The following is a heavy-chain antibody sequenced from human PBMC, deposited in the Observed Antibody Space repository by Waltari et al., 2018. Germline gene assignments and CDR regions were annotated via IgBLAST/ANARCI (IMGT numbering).Heavy chain of an antibody. J-gene: IGHJ5*02. V-gene: IGHV1-8*02. CDR2: VNPNSGAT. CDR1: GYTFINYE. Sequence: QVQLVQSGAEVLKPGASVKVSCQAYGYTFINYEINWGRQAAGQGLEWMGWVNPNSGATAYAQKFQGRITMTWDTSISTAYMELSNLRSDDTAVLYCARGRDVFANFDYNWFDPWGQGTLVTVSS. D-gene: IGHD2-21*01. CDR3: ARGRDVFANFDYNWFDP.